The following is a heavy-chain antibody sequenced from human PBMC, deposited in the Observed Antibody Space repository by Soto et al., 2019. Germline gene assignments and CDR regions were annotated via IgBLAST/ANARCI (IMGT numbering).Heavy chain of an antibody. Sequence: ASVKVSCKASGYTFTSYAMHWVRQAPGQRLEWMGWINAGNGNTKYSQKFQGRVTITRDTSASTAYMELSSLRSEDTAVYYCARFRPYGDYMDVWGKGTTVTVS. V-gene: IGHV1-3*01. D-gene: IGHD4-17*01. CDR1: GYTFTSYA. J-gene: IGHJ6*03. CDR3: ARFRPYGDYMDV. CDR2: INAGNGNT.